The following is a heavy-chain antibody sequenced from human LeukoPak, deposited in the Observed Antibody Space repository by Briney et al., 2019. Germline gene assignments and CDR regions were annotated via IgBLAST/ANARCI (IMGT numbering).Heavy chain of an antibody. D-gene: IGHD3-16*01. Sequence: PGGSQRLSCAASGFTFSSYEMNWVRQAPGKGLEWVAYISSSTSRTHYADSVKGRFTISRDNAKNSLYLQMNSLRAEDTAVYYCARCRASGNGFGDFDYWGQGTLVTVSS. V-gene: IGHV3-48*03. CDR2: ISSSTSRT. CDR3: ARCRASGNGFGDFDY. CDR1: GFTFSSYE. J-gene: IGHJ4*02.